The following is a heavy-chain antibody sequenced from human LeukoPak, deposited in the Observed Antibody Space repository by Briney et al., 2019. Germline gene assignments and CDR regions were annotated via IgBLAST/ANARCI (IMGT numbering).Heavy chain of an antibody. D-gene: IGHD5-18*01. CDR2: MNPNSGNT. V-gene: IGHV1-8*02. J-gene: IGHJ4*02. CDR3: ASSITRGYSYGYYFDY. CDR1: GGTFSSYA. Sequence: ASVKVSCKASGGTFSSYAISWVRQAPGQGLEWMGWMNPNSGNTGYAQKFQGRVTMTRNTSISTAYMELSSLRSEDTAVYYCASSITRGYSYGYYFDYWGQGTLVTVSS.